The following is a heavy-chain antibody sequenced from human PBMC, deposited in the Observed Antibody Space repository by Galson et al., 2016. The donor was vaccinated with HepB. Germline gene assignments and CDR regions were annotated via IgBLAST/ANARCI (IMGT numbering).Heavy chain of an antibody. CDR3: ARDANWNLDY. J-gene: IGHJ4*02. CDR2: ISTNSGST. D-gene: IGHD1-1*01. Sequence: SCKASGYIFTRNGISWVRQAPGQGLELLGWISTNSGSTNYAQKVQDRITMTTDTSTRTVYMELRSLTSDDTAVYYCARDANWNLDYWGQGTLVTVSS. V-gene: IGHV1-18*01. CDR1: GYIFTRNG.